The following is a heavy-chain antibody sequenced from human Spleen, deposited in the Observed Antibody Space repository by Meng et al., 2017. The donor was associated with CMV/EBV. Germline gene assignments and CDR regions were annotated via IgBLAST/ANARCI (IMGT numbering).Heavy chain of an antibody. CDR3: ARVVAAVIPDGMDV. Sequence: KVSCKGSGYSFTSYWIGWVRQMPGKGLEWMGIIYPDDSDFRYSPSFQGQVTISADKSITTAYVQWSSLQASDTAMYYCARVVAAVIPDGMDVWGQGTTVTVSS. CDR2: IYPDDSDF. CDR1: GYSFTSYW. J-gene: IGHJ6*02. D-gene: IGHD2-2*02. V-gene: IGHV5-51*01.